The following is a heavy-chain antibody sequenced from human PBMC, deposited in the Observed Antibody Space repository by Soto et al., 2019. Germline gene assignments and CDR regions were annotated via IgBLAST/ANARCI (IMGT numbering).Heavy chain of an antibody. Sequence: ASVKVSCKASGYTFTGYYVHWVRQAPGQGLAWMGWINPNSGDTSLAQRFQGRVTMNRDTSIGTAYMELRGLTSDDTAEYYCAKGGAIVAAGTRVYLYNAMDVWGQGTTVTVSS. J-gene: IGHJ6*02. CDR2: INPNSGDT. D-gene: IGHD1-26*01. V-gene: IGHV1-2*02. CDR3: AKGGAIVAAGTRVYLYNAMDV. CDR1: GYTFTGYY.